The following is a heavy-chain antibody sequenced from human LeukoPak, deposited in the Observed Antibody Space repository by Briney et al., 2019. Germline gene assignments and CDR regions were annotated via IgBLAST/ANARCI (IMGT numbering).Heavy chain of an antibody. D-gene: IGHD5-24*01. CDR1: GHIFTTHY. V-gene: IGHV1-3*04. J-gene: IGHJ4*02. Sequence: ASVKVSCKTSGHIFTTHYIHWMRQAPGQRLEWLGRVNTDNTKSEYSQKFQGRVIITRDTSASTAYMEMSGLRSEDTAMYYCAMSVEMAAIPSFDYWGQGTLVTVPS. CDR2: VNTDNTKS. CDR3: AMSVEMAAIPSFDY.